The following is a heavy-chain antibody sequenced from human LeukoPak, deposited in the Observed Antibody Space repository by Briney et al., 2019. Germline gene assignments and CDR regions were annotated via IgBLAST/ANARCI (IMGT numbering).Heavy chain of an antibody. CDR2: ISSSSSYI. J-gene: IGHJ4*02. D-gene: IGHD6-13*01. V-gene: IGHV3-21*01. CDR1: GFTFSSYS. Sequence: GGSLRLSCAASGFTFSSYSMNWVRQAPGKGLEWVSSISSSSSYIYYAGSVKGRFTISRDNAKNSLYLQMNSLRAEDTAVYYCATGGPYSSSWPRSYWGQGTLVTVSS. CDR3: ATGGPYSSSWPRSY.